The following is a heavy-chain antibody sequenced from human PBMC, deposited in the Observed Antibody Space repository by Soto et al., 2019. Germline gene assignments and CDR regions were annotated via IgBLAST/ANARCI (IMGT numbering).Heavy chain of an antibody. CDR2: ISGSGGTT. J-gene: IGHJ6*02. D-gene: IGHD2-21*02. CDR3: ARDPNVVVTATHYYYYYGMDV. V-gene: IGHV3-23*01. CDR1: GFTFSSYA. Sequence: GGSLRLSCAVSGFTFSSYAMSWVRQAPGKGLEWVAAISGSGGTTYYADSVRGRFTISRDNSKNSLYLQMNSLRDEDTAMYYCARDPNVVVTATHYYYYYGMDVWGQGTMVTVSS.